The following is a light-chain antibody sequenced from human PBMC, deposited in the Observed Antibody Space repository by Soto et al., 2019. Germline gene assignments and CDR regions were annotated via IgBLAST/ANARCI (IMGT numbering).Light chain of an antibody. V-gene: IGLV1-44*01. Sequence: QSVLTQPPSASGTPGQRVTISCSGSSSNIGSNTVHWYQQLPGTAPRLLIYSDNQRPSGVPDRFSGSNSGTSASLAIGGLQSEDEADYYCAAWDGSLNGPVFGGGTKLTVL. CDR2: SDN. J-gene: IGLJ3*02. CDR3: AAWDGSLNGPV. CDR1: SSNIGSNT.